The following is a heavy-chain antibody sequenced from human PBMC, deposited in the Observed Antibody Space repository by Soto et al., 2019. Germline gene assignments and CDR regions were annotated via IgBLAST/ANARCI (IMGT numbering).Heavy chain of an antibody. V-gene: IGHV3-23*01. Sequence: EVQLLESGGGLVQPGGSLRLSWAASGFTFSRYAMSWVRQAPGKGLEWVSAISDSGGSTYYADSVKGRFTISRDNSKNALYLQMNSLRAEDTALYYCAREERGYSSGWLDVRWGQGTLVTVSS. CDR1: GFTFSRYA. CDR3: AREERGYSSGWLDVR. D-gene: IGHD6-19*01. J-gene: IGHJ4*02. CDR2: ISDSGGST.